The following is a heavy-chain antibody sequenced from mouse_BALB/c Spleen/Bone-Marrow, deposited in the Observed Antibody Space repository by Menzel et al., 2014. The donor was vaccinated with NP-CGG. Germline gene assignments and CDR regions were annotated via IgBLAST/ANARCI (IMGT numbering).Heavy chain of an antibody. D-gene: IGHD2-2*01. CDR3: ARGGGYDWYFDV. V-gene: IGHV5-9-1*01. CDR2: ISSGGSYT. CDR1: GFTFSSYA. J-gene: IGHJ1*01. Sequence: EVMLVESGGGLVKPGGSLKLSCAASGFTFSSYAMSWVRRTPEKRLEWVATISSGGSYTYYPDSVKGRFTISRDNAKNTLYLQMSSLRSEDTAMYYCARGGGYDWYFDVWGAGTTVTVSS.